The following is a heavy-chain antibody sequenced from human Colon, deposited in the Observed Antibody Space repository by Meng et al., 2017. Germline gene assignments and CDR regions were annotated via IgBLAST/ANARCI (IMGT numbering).Heavy chain of an antibody. CDR2: FKHSGTT. J-gene: IGHJ4*02. CDR3: ARRDAVIKGVDC. CDR1: GGSFSGYC. Sequence: QVQLQQWGAGLLKSSETLSLTCAVYGGSFSGYCCTWIRQPPGKGLEWIGDFKHSGTTYYSPSLKSRVTISVDMSKNQFSLKLSSVTAADTAVYYCARRDAVIKGVDCWGQGTLVTVSS. V-gene: IGHV4-34*01. D-gene: IGHD2-21*01.